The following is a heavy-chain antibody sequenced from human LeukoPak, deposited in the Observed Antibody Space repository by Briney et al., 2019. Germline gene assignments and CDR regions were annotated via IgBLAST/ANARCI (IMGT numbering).Heavy chain of an antibody. CDR2: ISSSGSTI. Sequence: GGSLRLSCAASGFTFSSYSMNWVRQAPGKGLERVSYISSSGSTIYYADSVKGRFTISRDNAKNSLYLQMNSLRAEDTAVYYCAELGITMIGGVWGKGTTVTISS. D-gene: IGHD3-10*02. CDR3: AELGITMIGGV. CDR1: GFTFSSYS. J-gene: IGHJ6*04. V-gene: IGHV3-48*04.